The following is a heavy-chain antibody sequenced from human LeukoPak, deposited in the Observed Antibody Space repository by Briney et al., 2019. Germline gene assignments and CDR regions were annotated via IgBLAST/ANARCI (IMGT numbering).Heavy chain of an antibody. D-gene: IGHD6-19*01. CDR1: GYTFTSYY. Sequence: ASVKVSCKASGYTFTSYYMHWVRQAPGQGLEWMGIINPSGGSTSYAQKFQGRVTMTRDTSTSTVHMELSSLRSEDTAVYYCARAIAVAGVDYWGQGTLVTVSS. V-gene: IGHV1-46*03. CDR3: ARAIAVAGVDY. J-gene: IGHJ4*02. CDR2: INPSGGST.